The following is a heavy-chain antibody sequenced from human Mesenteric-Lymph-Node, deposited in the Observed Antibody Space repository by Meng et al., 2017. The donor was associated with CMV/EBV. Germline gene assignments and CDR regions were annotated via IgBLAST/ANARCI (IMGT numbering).Heavy chain of an antibody. CDR1: GYTFTAHY. V-gene: IGHV1-2*02. CDR3: ARELKKYSSSWYQEFDY. CDR2: ISPNSGGT. Sequence: ASVKVSCKASGYTFTAHYIHWVRQAPGQGLEWMGWISPNSGGTIYAQKFQGRVTMTKDTSISTVYMELMSLTSDDTAVYYCARELKKYSSSWYQEFDYWGQGTLVTVSS. D-gene: IGHD6-13*01. J-gene: IGHJ4*02.